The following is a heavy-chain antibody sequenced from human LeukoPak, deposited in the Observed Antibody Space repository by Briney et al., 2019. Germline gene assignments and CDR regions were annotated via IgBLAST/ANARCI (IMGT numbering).Heavy chain of an antibody. CDR2: ISGSGGTT. Sequence: PGGSLRLSCAASGFTFSSYAMSWVRQAPGKGLEWVSGISGSGGTTYDADSVKGRFTISRDNSKNTLDLQMNSLRVEDTAVYYCAKVTMVGWYFDLWGRGTLVTVSS. D-gene: IGHD2-15*01. J-gene: IGHJ2*01. V-gene: IGHV3-23*01. CDR1: GFTFSSYA. CDR3: AKVTMVGWYFDL.